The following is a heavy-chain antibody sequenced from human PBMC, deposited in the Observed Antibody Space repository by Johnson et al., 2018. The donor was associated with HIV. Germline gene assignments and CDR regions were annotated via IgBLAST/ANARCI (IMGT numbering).Heavy chain of an antibody. CDR1: GFTVSSNY. D-gene: IGHD2-21*01. J-gene: IGHJ3*02. CDR3: ANEKPAYCGGDCYSDDAFDI. V-gene: IGHV3-66*01. Sequence: VLLVESGGGLVQPGGSLRLSCAASGFTVSSNYMSWVRQAPGKGLEWVSVIYSGGSTYYADSVKGRFTISRYNSKNTLYLQMKSLRAEDTAVYYCANEKPAYCGGDCYSDDAFDIWGQGTMVTVSS. CDR2: IYSGGST.